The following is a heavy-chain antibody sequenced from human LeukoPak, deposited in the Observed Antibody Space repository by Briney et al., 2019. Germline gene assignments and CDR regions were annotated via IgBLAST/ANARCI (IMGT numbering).Heavy chain of an antibody. CDR2: ISYDGSNK. CDR1: GFTFSSYA. J-gene: IGHJ4*02. CDR3: ARDPRKAYYFDY. V-gene: IGHV3-30-3*01. Sequence: GGSLRLSCAPSGFTFSSYAMHWVRQAPGKGLEWVAVISYDGSNKYYADSVKGRFTISRDNSKNTLYLQMNSLRAEDTAVYYCARDPRKAYYFDYWGQGTLVTVSS.